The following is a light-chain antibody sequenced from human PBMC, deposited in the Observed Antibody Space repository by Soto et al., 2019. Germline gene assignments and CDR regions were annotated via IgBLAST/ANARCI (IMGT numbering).Light chain of an antibody. CDR2: GAS. V-gene: IGKV3-15*01. J-gene: IGKJ4*01. CDR3: QQYDRWPVT. Sequence: EMVMTQSPATLSVSPGERATLSCRASQSVSSNLAWYQQKPGQAPRLLIYGASTRATGIPARFSGSGSGTEFTLTISSLQSEDFAVYYCQQYDRWPVTFGGGTKVDIK. CDR1: QSVSSN.